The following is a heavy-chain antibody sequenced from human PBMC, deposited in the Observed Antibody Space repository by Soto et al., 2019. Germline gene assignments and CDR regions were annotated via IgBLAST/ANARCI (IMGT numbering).Heavy chain of an antibody. CDR2: INSDVSST. Sequence: GGSLRLSCAASGFTFNTYWMHWVRQVPGKWLVWVSRINSDVSSTTYADSVKGRFTISRDNAKNMLYLQMNSLRVEDTAVYYCARGPEGINWYTHPIDYWXQGTLVTVSS. CDR3: ARGPEGINWYTHPIDY. J-gene: IGHJ4*02. CDR1: GFTFNTYW. D-gene: IGHD6-13*01. V-gene: IGHV3-74*01.